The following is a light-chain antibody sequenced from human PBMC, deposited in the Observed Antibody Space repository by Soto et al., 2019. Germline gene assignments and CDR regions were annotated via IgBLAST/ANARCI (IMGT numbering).Light chain of an antibody. CDR3: QQYGSSPPIT. Sequence: EIVLTQSPGTLSLSPGERATLSFRARQSVSSSYLAWYQQKPGQAPRLLIYGASSRATGIPDRFSGSGSGTDFTLTISRLEPEDFAVYYCQQYGSSPPITFGQGTRLEI. CDR2: GAS. J-gene: IGKJ5*01. V-gene: IGKV3-20*01. CDR1: QSVSSSY.